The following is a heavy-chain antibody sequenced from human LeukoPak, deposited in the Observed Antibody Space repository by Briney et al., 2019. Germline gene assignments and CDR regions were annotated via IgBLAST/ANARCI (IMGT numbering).Heavy chain of an antibody. D-gene: IGHD2-2*01. CDR3: ARFDIAVVPAGFDY. V-gene: IGHV1-2*02. J-gene: IGHJ4*02. Sequence: ASVKVSCKASGYTFTGYYMHWVRQAPGQGLEWMGWINPNSGGTNYAQKFQGRVTMTRDTSISTAYMELSRLRSDDTAVYYCARFDIAVVPAGFDYWGQGTLVTVSS. CDR2: INPNSGGT. CDR1: GYTFTGYY.